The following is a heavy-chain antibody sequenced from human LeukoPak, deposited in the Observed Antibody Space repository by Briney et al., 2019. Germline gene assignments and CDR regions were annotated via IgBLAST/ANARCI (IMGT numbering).Heavy chain of an antibody. CDR3: ARGKIYDILTGYGGALDY. D-gene: IGHD3-9*01. J-gene: IGHJ4*02. CDR1: GYTFTSYA. CDR2: INAGNGNT. V-gene: IGHV1-3*01. Sequence: ASVKVSCTASGYTFTSYAMHWVRQAPGQRLEWMGWINAGNGNTKYSQKFQGRVTITRDTSASTAYMELSSLGSEDTAVYYCARGKIYDILTGYGGALDYWGQGTLVTVSS.